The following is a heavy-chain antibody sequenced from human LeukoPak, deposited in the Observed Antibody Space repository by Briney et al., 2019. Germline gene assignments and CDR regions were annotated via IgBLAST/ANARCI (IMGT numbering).Heavy chain of an antibody. Sequence: SETLSLTCTVSGGSISSYYWSWIRQPAGKGLEWIGRIYSGGSTNYNPSLKSRVTMSVDTSKNQFSLKPSSVTAADTAVYYCARDLIVPDAMTGSGSYSTDYWGQGTLATVSS. CDR1: GGSISSYY. J-gene: IGHJ4*02. CDR2: IYSGGST. D-gene: IGHD3-10*01. V-gene: IGHV4-4*07. CDR3: ARDLIVPDAMTGSGSYSTDY.